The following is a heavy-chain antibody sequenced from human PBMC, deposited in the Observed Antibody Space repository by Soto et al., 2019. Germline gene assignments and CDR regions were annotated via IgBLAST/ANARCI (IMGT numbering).Heavy chain of an antibody. CDR2: SSAYNGKT. V-gene: IGHV1-18*01. J-gene: IGHJ6*04. CDR3: ARFFCVSGTVGSYFYSDLDV. Sequence: ASVKVSCKSSGYTFTSYGISWVRQAPGQGLEWMGWSSAYNGKTNYAQKLQGRVTMTTDTSTGTAYMELRSLRSDDTAVYYCARFFCVSGTVGSYFYSDLDVWGKGTRVTVSS. D-gene: IGHD3-3*01. CDR1: GYTFTSYG.